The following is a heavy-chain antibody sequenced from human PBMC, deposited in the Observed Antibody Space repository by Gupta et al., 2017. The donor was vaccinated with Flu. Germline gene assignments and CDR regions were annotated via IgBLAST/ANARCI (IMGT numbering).Heavy chain of an antibody. J-gene: IGHJ4*02. CDR2: ITPIFDTV. CDR1: GATFSPYT. Sequence: QVQLVQSGAEVKKPGSSVRVSCQTSGATFSPYTMSWVRQAPGQGLEWMGGITPIFDTVKYAQKFQDRVTITADRSTSTAYMEMSGLRSGDTAIDYCAREHQGLGGIRYFDYWGQGTLVTVSS. CDR3: AREHQGLGGIRYFDY. V-gene: IGHV1-69*06. D-gene: IGHD3-16*01.